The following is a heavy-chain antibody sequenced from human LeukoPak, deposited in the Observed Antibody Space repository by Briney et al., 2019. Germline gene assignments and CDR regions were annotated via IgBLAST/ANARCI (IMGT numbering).Heavy chain of an antibody. CDR3: AKAYYDSSGYSYYFDY. J-gene: IGHJ4*02. Sequence: PGGSLRLSCAASGFPFSAYSMNWVRQAPGKGLGWVSSISGSSSYLYYADSVKGRFTIPRDNAKNSLYLHMNSLRAEDTAVYYCAKAYYDSSGYSYYFDYWGQGTLVTVSS. V-gene: IGHV3-21*01. CDR1: GFPFSAYS. D-gene: IGHD3-22*01. CDR2: ISGSSSYL.